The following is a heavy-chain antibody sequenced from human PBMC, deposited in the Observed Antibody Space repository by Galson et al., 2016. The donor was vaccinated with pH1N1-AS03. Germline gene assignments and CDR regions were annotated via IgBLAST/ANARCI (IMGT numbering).Heavy chain of an antibody. CDR3: AGDPRGPCSSASCPTTYYFGMDV. D-gene: IGHD1-26*01. CDR1: GYIFTGFY. Sequence: SVKVSCKASGYIFTGFYVHWVRQAPGQGLEWMGWINPNNGVTNYAQKFQAWVTMTGDTSISTAYMELYGLKSDDTAVYYCAGDPRGPCSSASCPTTYYFGMDVWGQGTTVIVSS. J-gene: IGHJ6*02. CDR2: INPNNGVT. V-gene: IGHV1-2*04.